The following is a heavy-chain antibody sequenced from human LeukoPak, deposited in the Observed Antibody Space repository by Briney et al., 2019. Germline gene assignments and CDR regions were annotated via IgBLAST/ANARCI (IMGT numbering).Heavy chain of an antibody. CDR2: IRDSGSST. CDR1: GFTFSSYA. CDR3: ARGSSPDY. J-gene: IGHJ4*02. D-gene: IGHD2-15*01. Sequence: PGGSLRLSCAASGFTFSSYAMSWVRQAPGKGLEWVSAIRDSGSSTHYADSVKGRFTTSRDNSKNTLFLQMNSLRAEDTAIYYCARGSSPDYWGQGTLVTVSS. V-gene: IGHV3-23*01.